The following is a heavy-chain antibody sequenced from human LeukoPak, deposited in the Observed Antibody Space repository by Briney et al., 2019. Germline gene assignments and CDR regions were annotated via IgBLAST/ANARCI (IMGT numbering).Heavy chain of an antibody. J-gene: IGHJ4*02. CDR3: ARGTMVQGGPQDY. V-gene: IGHV4-61*01. D-gene: IGHD3-10*01. Sequence: SETLSLTCTVSGGSVSSGSYYWSWIRQPPGKGLEWIGYIYYSGSTNYNPSLKSRVTISVDTSKNQFSLKLSSVTAADTAVYYCARGTMVQGGPQDYWGQGTLVTVSS. CDR2: IYYSGST. CDR1: GGSVSSGSYY.